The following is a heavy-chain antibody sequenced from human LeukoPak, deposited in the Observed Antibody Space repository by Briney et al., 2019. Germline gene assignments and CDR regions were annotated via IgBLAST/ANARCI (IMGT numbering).Heavy chain of an antibody. V-gene: IGHV4-38-2*02. Sequence: SETLSLTCAVSGYSVISAYYWGWIRQSPGKGLEWIGSIYHSGTTHYNPALKSRVTISVDTSKNQFSLKLSSVTAADTAVYYCAKEIENLLGMAFWGKGTTVTVSS. CDR3: AKEIENLLGMAF. D-gene: IGHD2/OR15-2a*01. CDR1: GYSVISAYY. J-gene: IGHJ6*04. CDR2: IYHSGTT.